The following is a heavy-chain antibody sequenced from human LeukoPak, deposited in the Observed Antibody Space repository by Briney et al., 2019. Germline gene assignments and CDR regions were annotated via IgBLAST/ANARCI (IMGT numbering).Heavy chain of an antibody. Sequence: SETLSLTCTVSGGSISSYYWSWIRQPPGKGLEWIGYIYYSGSTNYNPSLRSRVTISVDTSKNQFSLKLSSVTAADTAVYYCARVTRRVSFFDYWGQGTLVTVSS. CDR2: IYYSGST. J-gene: IGHJ4*02. CDR1: GGSISSYY. V-gene: IGHV4-59*01. D-gene: IGHD3-16*01. CDR3: ARVTRRVSFFDY.